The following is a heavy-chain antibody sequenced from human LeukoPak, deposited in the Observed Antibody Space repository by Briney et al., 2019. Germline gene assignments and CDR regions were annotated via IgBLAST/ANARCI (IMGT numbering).Heavy chain of an antibody. CDR1: GYTFSSYG. Sequence: ASVKVSCKAPGYTFSSYGITWVRQAPGQGLEWMGWISGYNGYANYAQKLQGRVTMTTDRSTSTAYMELKNLRSDDTAVYYCARGPTYGEDFGYWGRGTLVTVSS. V-gene: IGHV1-18*01. CDR3: ARGPTYGEDFGY. J-gene: IGHJ4*02. D-gene: IGHD4-17*01. CDR2: ISGYNGYA.